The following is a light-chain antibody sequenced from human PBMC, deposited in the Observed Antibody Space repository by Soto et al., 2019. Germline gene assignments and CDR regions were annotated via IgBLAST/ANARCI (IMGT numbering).Light chain of an antibody. J-gene: IGKJ1*01. V-gene: IGKV1-5*03. Sequence: DIQMTQSPSSVSASVGDRVTIARRASQGISSWLAWYQQKPGKAPKLLIYKASTLKSGVPSRFSGSGSGTEFTLTISSLQPDDFATYYCQHYNSYSEAFGQGTKVDIK. CDR3: QHYNSYSEA. CDR1: QGISSW. CDR2: KAS.